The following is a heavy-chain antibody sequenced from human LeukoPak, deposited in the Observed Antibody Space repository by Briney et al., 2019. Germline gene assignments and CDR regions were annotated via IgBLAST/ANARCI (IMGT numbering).Heavy chain of an antibody. V-gene: IGHV4-34*08. CDR2: ISHSGST. D-gene: IGHD3-16*01. CDR3: ATSSWNGGGGFDP. CDR1: GGTFSGYY. Sequence: NPSETLSLTCGVHGGTFSGYYWNWIRQPSGKGLEWIGEISHSGSTNYNPSLKSRVTISVDTSNNQFSLKLTSVTAADTAVYYCATSSWNGGGGFDPWGQGTLVTVSS. J-gene: IGHJ5*02.